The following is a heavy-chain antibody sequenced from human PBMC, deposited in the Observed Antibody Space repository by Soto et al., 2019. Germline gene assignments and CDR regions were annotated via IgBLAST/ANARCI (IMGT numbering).Heavy chain of an antibody. D-gene: IGHD6-13*01. J-gene: IGHJ5*02. V-gene: IGHV1-46*01. CDR1: GYTFTSNW. Sequence: ASVKVSCKASGYTFTSNWIHWVRRAPGQGLEWMGLINPSGGSTYYAQKFQGRVTLTRDTSTSTVYMELTSLTSEDTAVYYCARDHSISSSGAWWLDPWGQGTLVTVSS. CDR3: ARDHSISSSGAWWLDP. CDR2: INPSGGST.